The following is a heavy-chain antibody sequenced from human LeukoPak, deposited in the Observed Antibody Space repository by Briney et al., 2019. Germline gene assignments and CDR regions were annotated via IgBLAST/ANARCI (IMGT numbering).Heavy chain of an antibody. CDR2: VSGGGDST. CDR3: ARENFGGGPLGDALDI. V-gene: IGHV3-23*01. J-gene: IGHJ3*02. D-gene: IGHD3-16*01. Sequence: HPGGSVRLSCAASGFTFSSYVMTWVRQAPGKGLEWVSSVSGGGDSTYYADSVKGRFTISRDNSKSTLYVQMNSLRAEDTAVYYCARENFGGGPLGDALDIWGQGTMVTVSS. CDR1: GFTFSSYV.